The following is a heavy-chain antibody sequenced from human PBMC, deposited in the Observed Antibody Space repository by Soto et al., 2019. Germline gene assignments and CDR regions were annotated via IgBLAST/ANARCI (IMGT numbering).Heavy chain of an antibody. CDR1: GFTFSSYA. CDR2: ISANGSPT. V-gene: IGHV3-48*03. D-gene: IGHD3-3*01. J-gene: IGHJ4*02. CDR3: ARVWSDSSGADY. Sequence: EVQLVESGGGLVQPGGSLRLSCAASGFTFSSYAITWVRQAPGKGLEWISYISANGSPTHYADSVRGRFTVSRDNAKNSLYLQMDRLTAEDTAVYYCARVWSDSSGADYWGQGTLVTVSS.